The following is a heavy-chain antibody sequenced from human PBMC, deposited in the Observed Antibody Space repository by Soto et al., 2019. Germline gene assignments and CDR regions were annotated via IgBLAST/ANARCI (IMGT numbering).Heavy chain of an antibody. V-gene: IGHV3-30-3*01. CDR3: ARDEQQWLVSGNIYYYYYGMDV. D-gene: IGHD6-19*01. Sequence: QVQLMESGGGVVQPGRSLRLSCAASGFTFSSYAMHWVRQAPGKGLEWVAVISYDGSNKYYADSVKGRFTISRDNSKNTLYLQMNSLRAEDTAVYYCARDEQQWLVSGNIYYYYYGMDVWGQGTTVTVSS. J-gene: IGHJ6*02. CDR1: GFTFSSYA. CDR2: ISYDGSNK.